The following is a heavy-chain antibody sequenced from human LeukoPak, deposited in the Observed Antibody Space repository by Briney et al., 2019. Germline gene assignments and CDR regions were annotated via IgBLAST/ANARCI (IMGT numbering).Heavy chain of an antibody. CDR1: GYTFTSYD. CDR3: ARVSSSWSGYYFDY. V-gene: IGHV1-8*01. Sequence: ASVKVSCKASGYTFTSYDINWVRQATGQGLEWMGWMNPNSGNTGYAQKFQGRVTMTRNTSISTAYMELSSLRSVDTAVYYCARVSSSWSGYYFDYWGQGTLVTVSS. D-gene: IGHD6-13*01. J-gene: IGHJ4*02. CDR2: MNPNSGNT.